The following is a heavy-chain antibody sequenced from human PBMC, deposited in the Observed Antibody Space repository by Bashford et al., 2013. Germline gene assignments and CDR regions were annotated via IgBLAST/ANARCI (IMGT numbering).Heavy chain of an antibody. CDR3: AKVQYSSSSGTLDY. Sequence: GSSRLSCAASGFTFSSYDMYWVRQAPGKGLEWVAVISYDGSHKYSADSVKGRFTISRDNSKSTLYLQMNSLRADDTAVYYCAKVQYSSSSGTLDYWGQGTLVTVSS. CDR2: ISYDGSHK. CDR1: GFTFSSYD. V-gene: IGHV3-30*18. D-gene: IGHD6-6*01. J-gene: IGHJ4*02.